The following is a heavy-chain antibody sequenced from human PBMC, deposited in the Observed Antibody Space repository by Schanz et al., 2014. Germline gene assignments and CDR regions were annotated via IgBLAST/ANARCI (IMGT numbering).Heavy chain of an antibody. Sequence: GQLLESGGGLVQPGGSLRLSCAASGFTFSSYAMSWVRQAPGKGLEWVTFIRFDGSDKYYAESVKGRFAISRDNSKDTLYLQMNSLRTEDTAVYYCAGDWASGRYYSDYWGQGTLVTVSS. D-gene: IGHD1-26*01. CDR1: GFTFSSYA. CDR3: AGDWASGRYYSDY. V-gene: IGHV3-30*09. CDR2: IRFDGSDK. J-gene: IGHJ4*02.